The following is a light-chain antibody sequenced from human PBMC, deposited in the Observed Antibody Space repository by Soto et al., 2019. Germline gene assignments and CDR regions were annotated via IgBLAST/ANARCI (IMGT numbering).Light chain of an antibody. Sequence: QSALTQPASVSGSPGQSIAISCTGSSSDVGGYNYVSWYQQHPGNASKLIIYDVTNRPSGVSNRFSGSKSGNTASLTISGLLAEDEADYYCTSYTSSYTRLYVFGSGTKVTVL. CDR2: DVT. CDR3: TSYTSSYTRLYV. CDR1: SSDVGGYNY. J-gene: IGLJ1*01. V-gene: IGLV2-14*03.